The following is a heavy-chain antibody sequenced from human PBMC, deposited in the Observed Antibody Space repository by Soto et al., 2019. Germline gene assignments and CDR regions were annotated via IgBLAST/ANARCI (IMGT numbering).Heavy chain of an antibody. CDR2: INHSGST. CDR3: ARGGVAGTRIFDY. D-gene: IGHD6-19*01. V-gene: IGHV4-34*01. Sequence: ASETLSLTCAVYGGSFSGYYWSWIRQPPGKGLEWIGEINHSGSTNYNPSLKSRVTISVDTSKNQFSLKLSSVTAADTAVYYCARGGVAGTRIFDYWGQGTLVTVSS. J-gene: IGHJ4*02. CDR1: GGSFSGYY.